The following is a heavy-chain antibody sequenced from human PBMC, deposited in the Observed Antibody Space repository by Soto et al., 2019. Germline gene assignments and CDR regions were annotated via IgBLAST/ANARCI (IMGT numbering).Heavy chain of an antibody. V-gene: IGHV4-34*01. CDR2: INHSGST. J-gene: IGHJ4*02. CDR3: ARVGMVRGVISLSGNDY. Sequence: QVQLQQWGAGLLKPSETLSLTCAVYGGSFSGYYWSWIRQPPGKGLEWIGEINHSGSTNYNPSLKSRVTISVDTSKNQFSLKLSSVTAADTAVYYCARVGMVRGVISLSGNDYWGQGTLVTVSS. CDR1: GGSFSGYY. D-gene: IGHD3-10*01.